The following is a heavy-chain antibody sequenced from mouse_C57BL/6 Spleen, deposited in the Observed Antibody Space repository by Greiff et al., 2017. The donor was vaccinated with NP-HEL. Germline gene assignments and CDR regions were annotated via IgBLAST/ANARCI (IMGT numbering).Heavy chain of an antibody. CDR1: GYSITSGYY. Sequence: EVQLQQSGPGLVKPSQSLSLTCSVTGYSITSGYYWNWIRQFPGNKLEWMGYISYDGSNNYNPSLKNRISITRDTSKNQFFLKLNSVTTEDTATYYCASGGDGYYAMDYWGQGTSVTVSS. J-gene: IGHJ4*01. CDR3: ASGGDGYYAMDY. CDR2: ISYDGSN. D-gene: IGHD2-3*01. V-gene: IGHV3-6*01.